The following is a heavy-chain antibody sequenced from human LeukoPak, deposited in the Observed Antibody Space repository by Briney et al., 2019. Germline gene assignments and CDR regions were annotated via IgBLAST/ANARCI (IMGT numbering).Heavy chain of an antibody. V-gene: IGHV3-30*04. J-gene: IGHJ3*02. CDR2: ISYDGSNK. CDR3: ARSLYGDYAFDI. D-gene: IGHD4-17*01. Sequence: PGGSLRLSCAASGFTFSSYAMHWVCQAPGKGLEWVAVISYDGSNKYYADSVKGRFTISRDNSKNTLYLQMNSLRAEDTAVYYCARSLYGDYAFDIWGQGTMVTVSS. CDR1: GFTFSSYA.